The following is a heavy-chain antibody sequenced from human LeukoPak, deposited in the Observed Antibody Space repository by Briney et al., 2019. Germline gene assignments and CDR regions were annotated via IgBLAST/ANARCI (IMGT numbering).Heavy chain of an antibody. Sequence: PGGSLRLSCAASGFTFSNYALSWVRQAPGKGLEWVSVISGSGTITYYGDSVKGRFTISRDNSKNTLYLQMNSLRAEDTALYYCARVPVASWIQLDSWGQGTLVTVSS. CDR3: ARVPVASWIQLDS. CDR1: GFTFSNYA. CDR2: ISGSGTIT. D-gene: IGHD6-13*01. J-gene: IGHJ4*02. V-gene: IGHV3-23*01.